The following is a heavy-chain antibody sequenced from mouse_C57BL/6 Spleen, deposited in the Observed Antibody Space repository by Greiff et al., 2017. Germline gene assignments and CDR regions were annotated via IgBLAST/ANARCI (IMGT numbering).Heavy chain of an antibody. CDR1: GFTFSSYT. D-gene: IGHD4-1*01. CDR3: ARQELYYFDY. V-gene: IGHV5-9*01. CDR2: ISGGGGNT. Sequence: EVQWVESGGGLVKPGGSLKLSCAASGFTFSSYTMSWVRQTPEKRLEWVATISGGGGNTYYPDSVKGRFTISRDNAKNTLYLQMSSLRSEDTALYYCARQELYYFDYWGQGTTLTVSS. J-gene: IGHJ2*01.